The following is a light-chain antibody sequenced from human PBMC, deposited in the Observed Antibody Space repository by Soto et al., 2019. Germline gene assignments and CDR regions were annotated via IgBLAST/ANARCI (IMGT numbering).Light chain of an antibody. V-gene: IGKV3D-20*01. CDR1: QSVSRSF. Sequence: EIVMTQSPATLSVSPGERATLSCGASQSVSRSFLAWYQLKPGLAPRLLIYDASIRATGIPDRFSGSGSGTDFTLTISRLEPEDFAVYYCQQYDSSPSTFGQGTKVDIK. CDR3: QQYDSSPST. J-gene: IGKJ1*01. CDR2: DAS.